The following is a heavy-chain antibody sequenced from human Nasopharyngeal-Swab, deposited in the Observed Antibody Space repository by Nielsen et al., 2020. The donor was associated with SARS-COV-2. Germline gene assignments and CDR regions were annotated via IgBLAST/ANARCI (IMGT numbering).Heavy chain of an antibody. V-gene: IGHV4-39*07. Sequence: SETLSLTCTVPGGSISSSSYYWGWIRQPPGKGLEWIGSIYYSGSTYYNPSLKSRVTISVDTSKNQFSLKLSSVTAADTAVYYCARGPSSGWYVNYYFDYWGQGTLVTVSS. CDR1: GGSISSSSYY. CDR2: IYYSGST. J-gene: IGHJ4*02. D-gene: IGHD6-19*01. CDR3: ARGPSSGWYVNYYFDY.